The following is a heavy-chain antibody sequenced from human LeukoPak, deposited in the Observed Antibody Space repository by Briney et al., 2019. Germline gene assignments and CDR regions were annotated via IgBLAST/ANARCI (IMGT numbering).Heavy chain of an antibody. CDR3: ARDWKGNQWEVGLVIGL. CDR1: GYTFTNYY. V-gene: IGHV1-46*01. CDR2: INPSGGGT. D-gene: IGHD3/OR15-3a*01. Sequence: ASVKVSCKASGYTFTNYYIHWVRQAPGQGLEWMGIINPSGGGTSCAQKFQGRVTMTRDTSTSTVYMGLSSLRSEDTAVYYCARDWKGNQWEVGLVIGLWGRGTLVTVSS. J-gene: IGHJ2*01.